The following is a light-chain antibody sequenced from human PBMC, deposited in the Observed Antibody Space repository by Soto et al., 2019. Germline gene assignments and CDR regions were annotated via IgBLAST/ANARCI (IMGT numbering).Light chain of an antibody. CDR3: QQYNKWPLT. CDR2: GAS. CDR1: QSVSGN. J-gene: IGKJ4*01. Sequence: EIVLTQSPGTLSLSPGERATLSCRASQSVSGNLAWYQQKPGQAPRLLIYGASTWATGIPARFTGSGSGTEFTLTINSLQSEDFAVYFCQQYNKWPLTFGGGTKVDIK. V-gene: IGKV3-15*01.